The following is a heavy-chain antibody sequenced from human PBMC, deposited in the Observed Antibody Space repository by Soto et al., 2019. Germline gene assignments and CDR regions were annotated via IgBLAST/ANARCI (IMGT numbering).Heavy chain of an antibody. V-gene: IGHV4-30-4*01. CDR2: ISYSGST. CDR3: ARVRIVGSTTFDS. D-gene: IGHD1-26*01. J-gene: IGHJ4*02. Sequence: QVQLQESGPGVVKPSQTLSLTCIVSGGSIRSEDYYWSWIRQPPGKGLEWIGYISYSGSTAYKSSLRNRVIISVDTSKNQVSLKLNSATAADTAAYYCARVRIVGSTTFDSWGQGTLVTVPS. CDR1: GGSIRSEDYY.